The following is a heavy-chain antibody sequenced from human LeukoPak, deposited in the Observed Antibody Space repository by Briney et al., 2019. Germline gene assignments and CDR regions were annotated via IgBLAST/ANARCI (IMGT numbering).Heavy chain of an antibody. CDR3: AGGYYDSSGYYGFDY. J-gene: IGHJ4*02. Sequence: SQTLSLTCTVSGGSISSGGYYWSWIRQHPGKGLEWIGYIYYSGSTYYNPSLKSRVTISVDTSKNQFSLKLSSVTAADTAVYYCAGGYYDSSGYYGFDYWGQGPWSPSPQ. V-gene: IGHV4-31*03. CDR2: IYYSGST. D-gene: IGHD3-22*01. CDR1: GGSISSGGYY.